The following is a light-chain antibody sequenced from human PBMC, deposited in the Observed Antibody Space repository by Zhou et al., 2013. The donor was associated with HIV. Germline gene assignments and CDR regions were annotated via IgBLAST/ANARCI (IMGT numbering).Light chain of an antibody. Sequence: IRITQSPSSLSASTGDRVNITCRASQGISTYLAWYQQKPGKAPKLLIYKASSLESGVPSRFSGSGSGTEFTLTISSLQPDDFATYYCQHYDSYSCYFGQGTKLEIK. CDR1: QGISTY. V-gene: IGKV1-5*03. CDR2: KAS. J-gene: IGKJ2*01. CDR3: QHYDSYSCY.